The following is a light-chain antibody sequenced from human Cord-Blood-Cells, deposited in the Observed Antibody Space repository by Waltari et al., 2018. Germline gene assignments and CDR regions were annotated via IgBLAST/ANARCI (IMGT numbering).Light chain of an antibody. CDR2: KDS. Sequence: SYELTQPSPVSVSPGQTARITCSGDVLAKKSARWFQQKPGQAPVLVIYKDSERPSGIPERFSGSSAGTKVTLTISGAQVEDEADYYCYSAADNNLGVFGTGTKVTVL. CDR3: YSAADNNLGV. CDR1: VLAKKS. V-gene: IGLV3-27*01. J-gene: IGLJ1*01.